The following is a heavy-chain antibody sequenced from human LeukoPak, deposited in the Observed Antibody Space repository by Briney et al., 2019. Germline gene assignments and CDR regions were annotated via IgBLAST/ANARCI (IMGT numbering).Heavy chain of an antibody. J-gene: IGHJ3*02. V-gene: IGHV3-23*01. CDR1: GFTFSSSV. CDR3: AKDPPSVVANVFHI. CDR2: ISGSGGTT. Sequence: GGSLRLSCAASGFTFSSSVMTWVRQAPGKGLEWVSTISGSGGTTYYADSVKGRFTISRDNSKNTLYLEMDSLRADDTAVYSCAKDPPSVVANVFHIWGQGTMATVSS. D-gene: IGHD5-12*01.